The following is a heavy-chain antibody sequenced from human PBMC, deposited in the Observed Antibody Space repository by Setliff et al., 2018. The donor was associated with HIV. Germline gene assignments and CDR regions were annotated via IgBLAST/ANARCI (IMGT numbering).Heavy chain of an antibody. CDR3: AREEGCSSATCRATYNWFDP. V-gene: IGHV4-38-2*02. D-gene: IGHD2-2*01. Sequence: PSETLSLTCDVSGYSIDSGHYWGWIRQPPGRGLEWIGTIYRIGSTYYNPSLKSRVPMSVDTSKNQFSLKLTSVTAADTAVYYCAREEGCSSATCRATYNWFDPWGQGTLVTVSS. CDR1: GYSIDSGHY. CDR2: IYRIGST. J-gene: IGHJ5*02.